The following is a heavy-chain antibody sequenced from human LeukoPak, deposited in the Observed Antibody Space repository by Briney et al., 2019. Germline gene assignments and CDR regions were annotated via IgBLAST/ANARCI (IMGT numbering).Heavy chain of an antibody. D-gene: IGHD1-26*01. CDR1: GFTFSSYE. CDR2: ISSSGSTI. Sequence: SGGSLRLSCAASGFTFSSYEMNWVRQAPGKGLEWVSYISSSGSTIYYADSVKGRFTISRDNAKNSLYLQMNSLRAEDTALYYCARRPYSGSYHDYWGQGTLVTVSS. V-gene: IGHV3-48*03. J-gene: IGHJ4*02. CDR3: ARRPYSGSYHDY.